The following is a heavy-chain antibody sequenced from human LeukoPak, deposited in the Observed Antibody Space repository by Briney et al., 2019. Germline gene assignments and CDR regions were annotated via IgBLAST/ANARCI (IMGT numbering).Heavy chain of an antibody. J-gene: IGHJ4*02. V-gene: IGHV3-7*01. Sequence: PGGSLRLSCAASGFTFSSYWMSWVRQAPGKGLEWVANIKQDGSEKYYVDSVKGRFTISRDNAKNSLYLQMNSLRAEDAAVYYCASTKGQWLVLGYWGQGTLVTVSS. CDR1: GFTFSSYW. CDR3: ASTKGQWLVLGY. D-gene: IGHD6-19*01. CDR2: IKQDGSEK.